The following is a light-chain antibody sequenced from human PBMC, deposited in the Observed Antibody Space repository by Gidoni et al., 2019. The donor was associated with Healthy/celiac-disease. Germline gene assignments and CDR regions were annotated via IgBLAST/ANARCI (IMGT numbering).Light chain of an antibody. V-gene: IGKV1-39*01. J-gene: IGKJ1*01. CDR1: QSISSY. CDR3: QQSYSTTWT. CDR2: AAS. Sequence: DIQMTQSPSSLSASVGDRVTIPCRASQSISSYLHWYQQKPGKAPKLLIYAASSLQSGVPSRFSGSGSGTDFTLTISSLQPEDFATYYCQQSYSTTWTFGQGTKVEIK.